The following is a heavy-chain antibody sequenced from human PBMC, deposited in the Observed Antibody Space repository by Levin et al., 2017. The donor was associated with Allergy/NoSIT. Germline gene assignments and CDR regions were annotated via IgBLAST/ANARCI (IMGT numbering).Heavy chain of an antibody. Sequence: GGSLRLSCAASGFTFSSYSMNWVRQAPGKGLEWVSYISSSSSTIYYADSVKGRFTISRDNAKNSLYLQMNSLRAEDTAVYYCARDHSLPTKYSGSYYYTVAFDIWGQGTMVTVSS. D-gene: IGHD1-26*01. CDR3: ARDHSLPTKYSGSYYYTVAFDI. J-gene: IGHJ3*02. CDR1: GFTFSSYS. V-gene: IGHV3-48*01. CDR2: ISSSSSTI.